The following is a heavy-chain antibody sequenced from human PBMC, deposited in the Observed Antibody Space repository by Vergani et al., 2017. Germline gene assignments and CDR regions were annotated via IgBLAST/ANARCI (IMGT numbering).Heavy chain of an antibody. CDR2: TRNKANSYTT. Sequence: EVQLVESGGGLVQPGGSLRLSCAASGFTFSDHYMDWVRQAPGKGLEWVGRTRNKANSYTTEYAASVKGRCTISRDDSKNSLYLQMNSLKTEDTAVYYCARDQGSWFDPWGQGTLVTVSS. CDR1: GFTFSDHY. CDR3: ARDQGSWFDP. V-gene: IGHV3-72*01. J-gene: IGHJ5*02.